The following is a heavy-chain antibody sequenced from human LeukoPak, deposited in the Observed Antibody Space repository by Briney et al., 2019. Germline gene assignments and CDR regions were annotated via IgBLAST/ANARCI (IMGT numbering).Heavy chain of an antibody. CDR3: ARDYGDYGVFWFDP. CDR1: GGTFSSYA. J-gene: IGHJ5*02. D-gene: IGHD4-17*01. V-gene: IGHV1-69*06. CDR2: IIPIFGTA. Sequence: ASVKVSCKASGGTFSSYAISWVRQAPGQGLEWMGGIIPIFGTANYAQKFQGRVTITADKSTSTAYMELSSLRSEDTAMYYCARDYGDYGVFWFDPWGQGTLVTVSS.